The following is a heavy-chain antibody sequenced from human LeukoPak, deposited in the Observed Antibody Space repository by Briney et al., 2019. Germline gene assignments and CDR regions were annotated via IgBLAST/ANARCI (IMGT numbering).Heavy chain of an antibody. D-gene: IGHD3-10*01. Sequence: GGSLRLSCAASGFTFSSYGMHWVRQAPGKGLEWVAFIRYGGSNKYYADSVKGRFTISRDNSKNTLYLQMNSLRAEDTAVYYCAKVEIMVRGVIRWFDPWGQGTLVTVSS. V-gene: IGHV3-30*02. CDR2: IRYGGSNK. CDR3: AKVEIMVRGVIRWFDP. CDR1: GFTFSSYG. J-gene: IGHJ5*02.